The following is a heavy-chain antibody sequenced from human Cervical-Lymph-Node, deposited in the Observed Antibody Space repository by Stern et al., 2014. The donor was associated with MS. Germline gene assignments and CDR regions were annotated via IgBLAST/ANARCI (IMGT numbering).Heavy chain of an antibody. J-gene: IGHJ6*02. Sequence: VQLVESGGGVVQPGRSLRLSCAASGFTFSSYGMHWVRQAPGKGLERVAVISYDGSNKYYADSVKGRFTISRDNSKNTLYLQMNSLRAEDTAVYYCAKGQVGAKRYYYGMDVWGQGTTVTVSS. D-gene: IGHD1-26*01. CDR3: AKGQVGAKRYYYGMDV. V-gene: IGHV3-30*18. CDR2: ISYDGSNK. CDR1: GFTFSSYG.